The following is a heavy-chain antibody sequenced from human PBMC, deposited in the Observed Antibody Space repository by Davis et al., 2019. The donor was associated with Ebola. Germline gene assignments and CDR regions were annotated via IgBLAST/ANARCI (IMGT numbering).Heavy chain of an antibody. Sequence: ASVKVSCKPSGYTFTNFYIHWVRQAPGQGLEWMGIINPSGGSTSYAQKFQGRVTMTRDTSTSTVYMELSSLRSEDTAVYYCGGGWLVLPNYWGQGTLVTVSS. CDR1: GYTFTNFY. CDR3: GGGWLVLPNY. J-gene: IGHJ4*02. V-gene: IGHV1-46*01. D-gene: IGHD6-19*01. CDR2: INPSGGST.